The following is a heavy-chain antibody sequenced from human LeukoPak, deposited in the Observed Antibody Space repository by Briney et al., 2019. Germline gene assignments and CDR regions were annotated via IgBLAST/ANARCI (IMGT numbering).Heavy chain of an antibody. CDR1: GGSITSNH. J-gene: IGHJ4*02. CDR2: VHHSGGT. Sequence: SETLSLTCTVSGGSITSNHWSWVRQPPGKGLEWIGQVHHSGGTSYNPSLRSRVTISIDKSENQFSLKLNSVTAADTAVYYCARHGGHYQSDDWGQGSLVTVSS. CDR3: ARHGGHYQSDD. V-gene: IGHV4-4*02. D-gene: IGHD2-21*01.